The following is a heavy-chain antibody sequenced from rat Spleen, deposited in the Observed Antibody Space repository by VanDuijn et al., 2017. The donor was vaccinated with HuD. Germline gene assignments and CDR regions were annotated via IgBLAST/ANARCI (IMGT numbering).Heavy chain of an antibody. V-gene: IGHV5-20*01. J-gene: IGHJ1*01. Sequence: EVQLVESGGGLVQPGRSLKLSCAASGFTFSDYYMAWVRQAPTKGLEWVATISYDGSSTYYRDSVKGRFTISRDNAKSSLYLQMDSLRSEETATYYCTTHPQGYSSYMDWYFDFWGPGTMVTVSS. CDR1: GFTFSDYY. CDR3: TTHPQGYSSYMDWYFDF. CDR2: ISYDGSST. D-gene: IGHD1-2*01.